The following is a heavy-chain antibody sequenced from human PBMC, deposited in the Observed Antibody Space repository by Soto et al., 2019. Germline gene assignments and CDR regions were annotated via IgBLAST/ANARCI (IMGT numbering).Heavy chain of an antibody. V-gene: IGHV1-24*01. D-gene: IGHD1-26*01. Sequence: ASVKVSCKVSGYTLTGLSMHWVRQAPGKGLEWMGGFDPEDGETIYAQKFQGRVTMTEDTSTDTAYMELSSLRSEDTAVYYCAAWAWGYYYYMDVWGKGTTVTVSS. J-gene: IGHJ6*03. CDR3: AAWAWGYYYYMDV. CDR2: FDPEDGET. CDR1: GYTLTGLS.